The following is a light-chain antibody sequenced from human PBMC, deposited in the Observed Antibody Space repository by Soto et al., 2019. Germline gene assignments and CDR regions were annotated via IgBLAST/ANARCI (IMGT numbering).Light chain of an antibody. V-gene: IGKV3-20*01. Sequence: EIVLTQSPVTLSVSPGETATVSCRASANVASNYLAWYQHKPGQAPRLLIYGASSRATGIPDRFSGSGSGTDFTLTISRLEPEDFAVYNCHHYGSSRFMFSFGQGTKLEIK. CDR2: GAS. CDR1: ANVASNY. J-gene: IGKJ2*01. CDR3: HHYGSSRFMFS.